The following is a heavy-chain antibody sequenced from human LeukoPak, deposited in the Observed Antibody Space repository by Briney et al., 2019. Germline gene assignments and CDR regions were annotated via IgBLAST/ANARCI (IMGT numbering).Heavy chain of an antibody. V-gene: IGHV3-30*18. CDR2: ISYDGSNK. CDR1: GFTFSSYG. D-gene: IGHD6-6*01. J-gene: IGHJ5*02. Sequence: GGSLRLSCAASGFTFSSYGMHWVRQAPGKGLEWVAVISYDGSNKYYADSVKGRFTISRDNSKNTLYLQMNSLRAEDTAVYYCAKGALRLYSSSSGDWFDPWGQGTLVTVSS. CDR3: AKGALRLYSSSSGDWFDP.